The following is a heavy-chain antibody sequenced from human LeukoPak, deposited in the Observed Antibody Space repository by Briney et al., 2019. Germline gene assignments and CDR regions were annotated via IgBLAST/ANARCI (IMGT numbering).Heavy chain of an antibody. CDR3: TKITTGTVNY. D-gene: IGHD1-1*01. CDR1: GFTFRNYA. J-gene: IGHJ4*02. V-gene: IGHV3-23*01. Sequence: PGGSLRLSCAASGFTFRNYAMTWFRQAPGKGLEWVSDISGSADSTNYADSVKGRFTISRDNSKNTLYLQMNSLRAEDTAIYYCTKITTGTVNYWGQGTLVTVSS. CDR2: ISGSADST.